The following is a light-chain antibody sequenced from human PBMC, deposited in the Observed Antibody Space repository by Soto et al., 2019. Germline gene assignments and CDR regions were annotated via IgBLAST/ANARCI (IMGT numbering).Light chain of an antibody. V-gene: IGKV3-20*01. Sequence: EIVLTQSPGTLSLSPGERATLSCRASQRVSNSYLAWYQQKPGQAPRLLIYGASSRATGIPDRFTGGGSGTDFTLTITRLEVEDFAVYYCQQYGSSNPFGAGTKVEI. J-gene: IGKJ3*01. CDR2: GAS. CDR3: QQYGSSNP. CDR1: QRVSNSY.